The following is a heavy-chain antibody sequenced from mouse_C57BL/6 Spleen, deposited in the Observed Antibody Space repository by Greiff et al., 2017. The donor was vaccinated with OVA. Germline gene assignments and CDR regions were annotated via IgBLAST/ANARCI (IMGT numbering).Heavy chain of an antibody. V-gene: IGHV1-55*01. D-gene: IGHD2-4*01. CDR2: IYPGCGSP. CDR1: GYTFTSSW. Sequence: QVQLQQSGAELVKPGASVKMSCKASGYTFTSSWITWVKQRPGQGLEWIGDIYPGCGSPNYNEKFKSKATLTVDTSSSTAYLQLSSLTSEDSAVDYGARGGYEYDNGFAYWGQGTLVTVSA. J-gene: IGHJ3*01. CDR3: ARGGYEYDNGFAY.